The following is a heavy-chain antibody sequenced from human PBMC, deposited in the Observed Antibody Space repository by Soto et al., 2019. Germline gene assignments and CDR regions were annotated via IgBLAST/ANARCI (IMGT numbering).Heavy chain of an antibody. CDR3: ARTAAAGKYYNGMDV. J-gene: IGHJ6*02. CDR1: GFSFTTYW. V-gene: IGHV5-51*01. CDR2: IYPGDSHT. Sequence: GESLKISCKGSGFSFTTYWIGWVRQMPGKGLEWMGLIYPGDSHTRYSPSFQGQVTISADKSTSTAYLQWSSLKASDTAMYYCARTAAAGKYYNGMDVWGQGTTVTVSS. D-gene: IGHD6-13*01.